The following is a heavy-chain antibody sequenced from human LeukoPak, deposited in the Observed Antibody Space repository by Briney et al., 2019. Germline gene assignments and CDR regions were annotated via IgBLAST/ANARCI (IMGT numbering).Heavy chain of an antibody. CDR1: GYSISSGYY. CDR2: IYHSGST. V-gene: IGHV4-38-2*02. D-gene: IGHD3-3*01. Sequence: PSETLSLTCTVSGYSISSGYYWGWIRQPPGKGLEWIGSIYHSGSTYYNPSLKSRVTISVDRSKNQFSLKLSSVTAADTAVYYCARDPIVSTIFGVVPSDYWGQGTLVTVSS. J-gene: IGHJ4*02. CDR3: ARDPIVSTIFGVVPSDY.